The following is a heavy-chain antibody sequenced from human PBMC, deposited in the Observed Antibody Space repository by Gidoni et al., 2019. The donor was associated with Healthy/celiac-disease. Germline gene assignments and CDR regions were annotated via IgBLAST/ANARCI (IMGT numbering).Heavy chain of an antibody. CDR3: ARARMTTVTHFDY. D-gene: IGHD4-17*01. Sequence: LEWVAVISYDGSNKYYADSVKGRFTISRDNSKNTLYLQMNSLRAEDTAVYYCARARMTTVTHFDYWGQGTLVTVSS. CDR2: ISYDGSNK. J-gene: IGHJ4*02. V-gene: IGHV3-30-3*01.